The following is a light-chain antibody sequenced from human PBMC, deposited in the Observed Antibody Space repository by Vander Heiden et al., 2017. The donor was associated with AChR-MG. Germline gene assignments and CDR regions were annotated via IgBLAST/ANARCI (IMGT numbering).Light chain of an antibody. V-gene: IGLV3-9*01. CDR3: QVWDSNTAV. J-gene: IGLJ2*01. CDR2: RDS. Sequence: SYELSQPLSVSVALGQTASSTCGGNNIGLKNVHWYQQRPGQAPVLVIYRDSDRPSGIPERFSGSNSGNTATLTISRAQAGDETDYYCQVWDSNTAVFGGGTKLTVL. CDR1: NIGLKN.